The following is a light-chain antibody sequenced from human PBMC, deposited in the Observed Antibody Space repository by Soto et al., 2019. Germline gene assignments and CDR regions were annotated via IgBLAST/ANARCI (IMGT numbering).Light chain of an antibody. Sequence: QSALTKPASVSESAGQSITISCTGTSSDVGGYNYVSWYQQHPVKAPKLMIYDVTNRPSGVSDRFSGSKSGNTASLTISGLQAEDEADYYCSSYTSSSTPYVFGTGTKVTVL. CDR2: DVT. CDR3: SSYTSSSTPYV. V-gene: IGLV2-14*01. CDR1: SSDVGGYNY. J-gene: IGLJ1*01.